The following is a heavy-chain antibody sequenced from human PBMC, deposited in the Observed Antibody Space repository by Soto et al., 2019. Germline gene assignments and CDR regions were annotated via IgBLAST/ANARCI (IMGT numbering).Heavy chain of an antibody. Sequence: EVQLLESGGGLVQPGGSLRLSCVASGFTFSRYAMSWVRQAPGKGLEWVSPISGDGGSTYYADSVKGRFTISRDNSKNTLYLQMNSLRAEDTAVYYCAKGVHGDSSWYFDLWGHGTLVTVSS. V-gene: IGHV3-23*01. D-gene: IGHD4-17*01. CDR1: GFTFSRYA. CDR3: AKGVHGDSSWYFDL. J-gene: IGHJ2*01. CDR2: ISGDGGST.